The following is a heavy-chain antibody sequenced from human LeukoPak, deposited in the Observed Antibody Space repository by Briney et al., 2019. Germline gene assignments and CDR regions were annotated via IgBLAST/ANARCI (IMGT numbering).Heavy chain of an antibody. CDR3: ARDGLPSFGMDV. J-gene: IGHJ6*01. Sequence: ASVKVSCKASGYTFTSYGISWVRQAPGQGLEWMGWISAYHGNTNYAQKLQGRVTITTDKSTSAAYMELRSLRSDDPAVYYCARDGLPSFGMDVWGQGTTVTVSS. V-gene: IGHV1-18*01. CDR2: ISAYHGNT. CDR1: GYTFTSYG.